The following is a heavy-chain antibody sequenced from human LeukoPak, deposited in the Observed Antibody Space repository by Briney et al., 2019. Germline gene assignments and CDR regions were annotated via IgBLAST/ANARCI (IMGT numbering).Heavy chain of an antibody. CDR1: GGSISTGGYY. J-gene: IGHJ4*02. V-gene: IGHV4-31*03. Sequence: SQTLSLTCTVPGGSISTGGYYWSWIRHHPGKGLEWIGYTYGYNNYNPSLTSRVTISVDTSSNQISLKLRSVTAADTAVYYCAREQGRLIDYWGQGILVTVSS. CDR2: TYGYN. CDR3: AREQGRLIDY.